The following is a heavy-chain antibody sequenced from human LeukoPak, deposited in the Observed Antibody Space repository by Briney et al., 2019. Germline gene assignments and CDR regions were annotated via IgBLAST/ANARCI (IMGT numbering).Heavy chain of an antibody. CDR1: GYTFTSYY. V-gene: IGHV1-46*01. D-gene: IGHD2-15*01. CDR3: AGKNYCSGGSCYSRGWFDP. Sequence: ASVKVSCKASGYTFTSYYMHWVRQAPGQGLEWMGIINPSGGSTSYAQKFQGRVTMTRDTSISTAYMELSSLRSEDTAMYYCAGKNYCSGGSCYSRGWFDPWGQGTLVTVSS. J-gene: IGHJ5*02. CDR2: INPSGGST.